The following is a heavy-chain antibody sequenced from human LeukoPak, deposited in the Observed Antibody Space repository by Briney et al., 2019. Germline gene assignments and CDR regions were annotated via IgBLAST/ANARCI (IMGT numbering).Heavy chain of an antibody. Sequence: ASVKVSCKASGYTFTSYDINWVRQATGQGLEWMGWMNPNSGNTGYAQKFQGRVSMTRNTSISTAYMELSSLRSEDTAVYYCARGLVDTAMYYYYYMDAWGKGTTVTISS. D-gene: IGHD5-18*01. CDR2: MNPNSGNT. CDR1: GYTFTSYD. V-gene: IGHV1-8*01. CDR3: ARGLVDTAMYYYYYMDA. J-gene: IGHJ6*03.